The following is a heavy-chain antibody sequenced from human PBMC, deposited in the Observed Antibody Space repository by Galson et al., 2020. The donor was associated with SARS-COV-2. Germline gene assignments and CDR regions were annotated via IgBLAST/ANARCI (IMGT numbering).Heavy chain of an antibody. CDR3: ARFRGGGYSYGFDY. V-gene: IGHV3-30*04. J-gene: IGHJ4*02. Sequence: QLGESLKISCAASGFTFSSYAMHWVRQAPGKGLEWVAVISYDGSNKYYADSVKGRFTISRDNSKNTLYLQMNSLRAEDTAVYYCARFRGGGYSYGFDYWGQGTLVTVSS. CDR1: GFTFSSYA. D-gene: IGHD5-18*01. CDR2: ISYDGSNK.